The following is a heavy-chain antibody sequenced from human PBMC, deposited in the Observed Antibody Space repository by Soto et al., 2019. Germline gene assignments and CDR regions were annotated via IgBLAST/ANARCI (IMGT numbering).Heavy chain of an antibody. J-gene: IGHJ6*02. CDR1: GYSFTSYW. CDR2: IDPSDSYT. V-gene: IGHV5-10-1*01. CDR3: AIQGYYYGSGSYCSRHYYYYYSMAV. Sequence: GESLKISCKGSGYSFTSYWISWVRQMPGKGLEWMGRIDPSDSYTNYSPSFQGHVTISAAKSISTAYLQRSSLKASDTAMYYCAIQGYYYGSGSYCSRHYYYYYSMAVWGQGTTVTVSS. D-gene: IGHD3-10*01.